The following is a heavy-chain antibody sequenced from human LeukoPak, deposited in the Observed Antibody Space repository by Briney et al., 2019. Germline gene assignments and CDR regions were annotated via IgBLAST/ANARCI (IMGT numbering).Heavy chain of an antibody. J-gene: IGHJ6*02. CDR1: GFTFSDYY. Sequence: GGSLRLSCAASGFTFSDYYMSWIRQAPGKGLEWVSHISSSGNTIYSADSVKGRFTISRDNAKNSVYLQMNNLRAEDTAVYYCARVTQWLVESAICNGMDVWGQGTTVTVSS. V-gene: IGHV3-11*01. CDR3: ARVTQWLVESAICNGMDV. CDR2: ISSSGNTI. D-gene: IGHD6-19*01.